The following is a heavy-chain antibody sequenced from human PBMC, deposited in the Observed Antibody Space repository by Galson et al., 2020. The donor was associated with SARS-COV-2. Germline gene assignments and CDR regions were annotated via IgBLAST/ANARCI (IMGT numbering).Heavy chain of an antibody. CDR2: IYWNDDK. J-gene: IGHJ4*02. CDR3: AHRRGYFGSGSYYWGY. CDR1: GFSLSTSGVG. Sequence: SGPTLVKPTQTLTLTCTFSGFSLSTSGVGVGWIRQPPGKALEWLAPIYWNDDKYYSPSLKSRLIITKDTSKNQVVLTMTNMDPVDTATYYWAHRRGYFGSGSYYWGYWGQGTLVIGTS. D-gene: IGHD3-10*01. V-gene: IGHV2-5*01.